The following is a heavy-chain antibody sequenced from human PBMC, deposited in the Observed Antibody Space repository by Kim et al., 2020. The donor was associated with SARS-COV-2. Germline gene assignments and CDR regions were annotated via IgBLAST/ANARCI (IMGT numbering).Heavy chain of an antibody. CDR2: IFYSGST. J-gene: IGHJ6*02. CDR3: ASTQGLYSSSWYPYYYYGMDV. CDR1: GGSISNYY. D-gene: IGHD6-13*01. Sequence: SETLSLTCTVSGGSISNYYWSWIRQPPGKGLEWIGYIFYSGSTDYNPSLKSRVTISVDTSKNQFSLKLSSVTAADTAVYYCASTQGLYSSSWYPYYYYGMDVWGQGTTVTVSS. V-gene: IGHV4-59*01.